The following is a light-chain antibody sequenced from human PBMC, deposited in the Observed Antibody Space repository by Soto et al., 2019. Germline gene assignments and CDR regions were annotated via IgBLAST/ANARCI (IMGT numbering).Light chain of an antibody. Sequence: EIVLTQSPGTLSLSPWERATLSCRASQSVSNNYLAWYQQQPGQAPRLLIYGASSRATGIPGRFSGSGSGTDFTLTISRLEPEDFAVYYCHQYGSSPRTFGQGTKVEIK. CDR3: HQYGSSPRT. CDR2: GAS. CDR1: QSVSNNY. V-gene: IGKV3-20*01. J-gene: IGKJ1*01.